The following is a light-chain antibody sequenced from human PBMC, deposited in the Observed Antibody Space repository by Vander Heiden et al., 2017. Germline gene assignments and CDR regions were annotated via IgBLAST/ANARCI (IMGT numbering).Light chain of an antibody. CDR2: GAS. J-gene: IGKJ2*01. CDR1: QSVSSN. CDR3: QQYKNWPPYT. V-gene: IGKV3-15*01. Sequence: EIVMSPSPATLPVSPGERVTITSRASQSVSSNLAWHQQKRGQAPRLLIYGASTRATGIPARFSGSGSGTDFTLTISSLQSEDFAVYYCQQYKNWPPYTFGPGTKLEI.